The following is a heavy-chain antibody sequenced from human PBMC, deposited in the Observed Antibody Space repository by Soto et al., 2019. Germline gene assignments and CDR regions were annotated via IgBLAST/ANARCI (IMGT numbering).Heavy chain of an antibody. V-gene: IGHV3-23*01. CDR3: VKGAWLDY. CDR1: GFTFSTFD. J-gene: IGHJ4*02. CDR2: IRGVAGST. Sequence: EVQLLESGGGLVQPGGSLRLSCAASGFTFSTFDMTWVRQAPGKGLEWVSLIRGVAGSTHSPDSVKGRFTISKDNSNNMLYLEMNSLRADDTAVYFCVKGAWLDYWGQGNMVTVSS.